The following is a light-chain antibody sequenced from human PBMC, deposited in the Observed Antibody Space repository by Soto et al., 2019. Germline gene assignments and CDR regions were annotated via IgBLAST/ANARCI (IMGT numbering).Light chain of an antibody. V-gene: IGLV1-40*01. CDR2: GNS. CDR1: SSNIGAGYD. CDR3: QSYDSSLSGSV. J-gene: IGLJ3*02. Sequence: QSALTQPPSVSGAPGQRITISCTGSSSNIGAGYDVHWYQQLPGTAPKLLIYGNSNRPSGVPDRFSGSKSGTSASLAITGLQAEDEADYYCQSYDSSLSGSVFFGGTKLTVL.